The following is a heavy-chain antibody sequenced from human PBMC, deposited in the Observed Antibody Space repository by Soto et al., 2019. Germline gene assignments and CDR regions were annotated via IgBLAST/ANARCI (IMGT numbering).Heavy chain of an antibody. D-gene: IGHD5-12*01. Sequence: QVQLVQSGAELKKPGSSVKVSCEASGGSFSKKAISWLRQAPGQGLEWMGGINTKFGATNYAPKFQGRITITADESTNTVYMTLSTLTFEDTAVYYCARGASSGFKYWYFDLWGRGTLVSVSS. J-gene: IGHJ2*01. CDR1: GGSFSKKA. V-gene: IGHV1-69*01. CDR3: ARGASSGFKYWYFDL. CDR2: INTKFGAT.